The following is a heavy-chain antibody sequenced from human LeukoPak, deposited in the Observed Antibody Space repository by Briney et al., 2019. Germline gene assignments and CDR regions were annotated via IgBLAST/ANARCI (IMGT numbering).Heavy chain of an antibody. CDR2: VSNDGGDK. CDR1: EFTFSSYA. CDR3: AKAHLLDWLLPFDY. D-gene: IGHD3/OR15-3a*01. J-gene: IGHJ4*02. V-gene: IGHV3-30*18. Sequence: PARSLRLSCAASEFTFSSYAMHWVRQAPGKGLEWVALVSNDGGDKYYADSVKGRFTISRDNSKNTLYLQMNSLRGEDTGVYYCAKAHLLDWLLPFDYWGQGTLVTVSS.